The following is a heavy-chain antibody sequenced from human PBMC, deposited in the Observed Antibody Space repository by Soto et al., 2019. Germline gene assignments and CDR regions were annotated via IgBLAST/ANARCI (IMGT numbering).Heavy chain of an antibody. CDR3: ARLNGYCVSTNCHGYYGMDV. CDR2: IYYSENT. CDR1: GGSISSGGYY. D-gene: IGHD2-2*03. V-gene: IGHV4-30-4*01. J-gene: IGHJ6*02. Sequence: SETLSLTCTVSGGSISSGGYYWSWIRQPPGKGLEWIGYIYYSENTYYNPSLMSRVTISVDTSKNEFSLRLSSVTAADTAVYYCARLNGYCVSTNCHGYYGMDVWGQGTTVTVSS.